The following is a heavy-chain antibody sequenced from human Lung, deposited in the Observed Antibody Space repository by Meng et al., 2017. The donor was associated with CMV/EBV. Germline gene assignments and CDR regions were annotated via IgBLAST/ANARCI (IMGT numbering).Heavy chain of an antibody. V-gene: IGHV5-51*01. CDR3: ATQGSLERPPSN. CDR2: IYPGDCDA. J-gene: IGHJ4*02. CDR1: GYSFMSYW. Sequence: GGSLRLSCKASGYSFMSYWICWVRQRPGKGLEWVGIIYPGDCDAKYSPSFQGQVTITADNSISTAYLQWSSLKASDTAMCFCATQGSLERPPSNWGQGTLVTVSS. D-gene: IGHD1-1*01.